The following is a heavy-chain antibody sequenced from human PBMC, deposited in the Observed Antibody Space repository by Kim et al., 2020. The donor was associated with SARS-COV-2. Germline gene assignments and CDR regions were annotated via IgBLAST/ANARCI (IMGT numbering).Heavy chain of an antibody. CDR1: GGSISSGGYS. CDR3: ACSSSPGWFDP. V-gene: IGHV4-30-2*01. J-gene: IGHJ5*02. CDR2: IYHSGST. Sequence: SETLSLTCAVSGGSISSGGYSWSWIRQPPGKGLEWIGYIYHSGSTYYNPSLKSRVTISVDRSKNQFSLKLSSVTAADTAVYYCACSSSPGWFDPWGQGTLVTVSS. D-gene: IGHD6-6*01.